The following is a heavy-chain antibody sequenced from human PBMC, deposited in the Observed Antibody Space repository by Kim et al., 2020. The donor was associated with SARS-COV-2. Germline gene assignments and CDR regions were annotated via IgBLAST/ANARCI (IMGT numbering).Heavy chain of an antibody. CDR1: GGSISSSSYY. D-gene: IGHD3-10*01. V-gene: IGHV4-39*01. CDR3: ARLAVRGVIYYYGMDV. Sequence: SETLSLTCTVSGGSISSSSYYWGWIRQPPGKGLEWIGSIYYSGSTYYNPSLKSRVTISVDTSKNQFSLKLSSVTAADAAVYDCARLAVRGVIYYYGMDVWGQGTTVTVSS. J-gene: IGHJ6*02. CDR2: IYYSGST.